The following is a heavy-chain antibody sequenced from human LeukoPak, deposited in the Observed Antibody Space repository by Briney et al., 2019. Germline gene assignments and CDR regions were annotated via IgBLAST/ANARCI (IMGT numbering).Heavy chain of an antibody. Sequence: PGGSLRLSCAASGFTFSSYSMNWVRQAPGKGLEWVSSISSSSSYIYYADSVKGRFTISRDNAKNSLYLQMNSLRAEDTAVYYCARGGMVRGVTLYYFDYWGQGTLVTVSS. J-gene: IGHJ4*02. CDR1: GFTFSSYS. CDR2: ISSSSSYI. D-gene: IGHD3-10*01. V-gene: IGHV3-21*01. CDR3: ARGGMVRGVTLYYFDY.